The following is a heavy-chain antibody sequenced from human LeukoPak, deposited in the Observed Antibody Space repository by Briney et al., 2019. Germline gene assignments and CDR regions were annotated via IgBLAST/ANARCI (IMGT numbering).Heavy chain of an antibody. J-gene: IGHJ6*02. CDR1: GYTFTSYG. CDR2: ISAYNGNT. V-gene: IGHV1-18*01. Sequence: ASVKVSCKASGYTFTSYGISWVRQAPGQGLEWMGWISAYNGNTNYAQKLQGRVTMTTDTSTSTAYMELRSLRSDDTAVYYCARPYYYDSSVDYYYGMDVWGQGTMVTVSS. D-gene: IGHD3-22*01. CDR3: ARPYYYDSSVDYYYGMDV.